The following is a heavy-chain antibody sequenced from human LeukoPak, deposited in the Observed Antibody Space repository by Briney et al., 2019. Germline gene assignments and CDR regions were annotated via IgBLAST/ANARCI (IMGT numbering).Heavy chain of an antibody. CDR2: FDPEDGET. V-gene: IGHV1-24*01. J-gene: IGHJ4*02. Sequence: ASVKVSCKVSGYTLTELSMHWVRQAPGKGLEWMGGFDPEDGETIYAQKFQGRVTMTEDTSTDTAYMELSSLRSEDTAVYYWATGGLYQLLGFVVYWGQGTLVTVSS. CDR3: ATGGLYQLLGFVVY. CDR1: GYTLTELS. D-gene: IGHD2-2*01.